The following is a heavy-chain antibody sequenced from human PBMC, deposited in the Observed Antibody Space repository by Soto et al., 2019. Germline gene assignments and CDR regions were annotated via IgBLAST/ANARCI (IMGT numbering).Heavy chain of an antibody. J-gene: IGHJ4*02. V-gene: IGHV3-21*06. CDR2: ISSTTNYI. Sequence: LILSCAASGFTFTRYSINWVRHAPGKGLEWVSSISSTTNYIYYGDSMKGRFTISRDNAKNSLYLEMNSLRAEDTAVYYCARESEDLTSNFDYWGQGTLVTVSS. CDR3: ARESEDLTSNFDY. CDR1: GFTFTRYS.